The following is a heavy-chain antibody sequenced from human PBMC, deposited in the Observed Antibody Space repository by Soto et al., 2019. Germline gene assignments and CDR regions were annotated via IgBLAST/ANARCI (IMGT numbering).Heavy chain of an antibody. CDR3: ARVEGNGDYVNWFDP. CDR2: ISYSGST. Sequence: SETLSLTCAVSGGSISSGGYYWGWIRQSPEKGLEWIASISYSGSTYYNPTLKSRPIISVDTSKSQFSLKLSSVTAADTALYYCARVEGNGDYVNWFDPWGQGTLVTVSS. V-gene: IGHV4-39*07. J-gene: IGHJ5*02. D-gene: IGHD4-17*01. CDR1: GGSISSGGYY.